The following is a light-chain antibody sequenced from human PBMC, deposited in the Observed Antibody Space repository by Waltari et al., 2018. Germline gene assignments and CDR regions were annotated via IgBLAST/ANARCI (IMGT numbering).Light chain of an antibody. CDR3: QQYFTTPS. J-gene: IGKJ5*01. Sequence: DIVMTQSLDSLAVSLGERATINCKSSQSLLYRSSNRNYLAWYQQRPGQSPKLLIYWASTRESGVPDRFSGSGSRTDFTLTISSLQAEDVAIYYCQQYFTTPSFGQGTRLEIK. CDR2: WAS. V-gene: IGKV4-1*01. CDR1: QSLLYRSSNRNY.